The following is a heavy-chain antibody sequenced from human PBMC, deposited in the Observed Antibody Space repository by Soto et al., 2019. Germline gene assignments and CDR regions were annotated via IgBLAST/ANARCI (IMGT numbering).Heavy chain of an antibody. J-gene: IGHJ6*02. D-gene: IGHD1-1*01. CDR2: ISYDGNNK. V-gene: IGHV3-30*18. CDR3: AKVHDPRAFYDYAMDV. CDR1: RFIFSRYA. Sequence: QVQLVESGGGVVQPGRSLRLSCVASRFIFSRYAMHWVRQAPGKGLEWVAVISYDGNNKYYTDSVKGRFTISRDNSKNTLYLQRNSLRAEDTAVYYCAKVHDPRAFYDYAMDVWGQGTTVTVSS.